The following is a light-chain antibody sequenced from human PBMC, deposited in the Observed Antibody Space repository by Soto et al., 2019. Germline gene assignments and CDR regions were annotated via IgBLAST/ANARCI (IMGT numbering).Light chain of an antibody. J-gene: IGKJ2*01. V-gene: IGKV3-20*01. CDR3: HPYGSSPPYT. CDR1: QSINNNY. CDR2: GSS. Sequence: EVVLTQSPGTLSLSPGERATLSCRGSQSINNNYLAWYQQRPGQAPRLLIYGSSDRATGIPDRFSGSGSGTDFTLTISRLEPEDFALYYCHPYGSSPPYTFGQGTKLEI.